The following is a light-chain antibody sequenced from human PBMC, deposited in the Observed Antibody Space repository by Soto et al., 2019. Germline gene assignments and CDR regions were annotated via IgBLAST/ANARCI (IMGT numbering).Light chain of an antibody. CDR3: QQLNNYPYT. V-gene: IGKV1-9*01. CDR2: AAS. J-gene: IGKJ2*01. Sequence: DLQLTQSPSFLSASVGDRVTITCRASQGISSYLAWYQQKPGKAPKLLIYAASTLQGGVPSRFSGSGSGTEFTLTISSLQPEDFATYYCQQLNNYPYTFGQGTKLEIK. CDR1: QGISSY.